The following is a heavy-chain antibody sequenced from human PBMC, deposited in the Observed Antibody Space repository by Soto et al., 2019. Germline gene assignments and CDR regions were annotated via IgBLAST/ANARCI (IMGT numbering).Heavy chain of an antibody. V-gene: IGHV1-8*01. CDR3: ARERSYGLDY. D-gene: IGHD5-18*01. J-gene: IGHJ4*02. CDR1: GYTFTIYD. CDR2: MNPNSGNT. Sequence: GASVKVSCKASGYTFTIYDISWVRQATGQGLEWMGWMNPNSGNTVYAQRFQGRVTMTRNTSISTAYMELSSLRSEDTAVYYCARERSYGLDYWGQGTLVTVSS.